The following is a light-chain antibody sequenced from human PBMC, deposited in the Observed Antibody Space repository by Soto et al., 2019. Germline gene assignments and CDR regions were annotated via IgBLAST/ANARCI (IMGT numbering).Light chain of an antibody. CDR1: QSVSSSY. V-gene: IGKV3D-20*02. CDR2: GAS. Sequence: EIVLTQSPGTLSLSPGERATLSCRASQSVSSSYLAWYQQKPGQAPRLLIYGASNRATGVPARFSGGGSGTDFTLTISSLEPEDFAVYYCQQRNDWRRGTFGQGTRLEIK. CDR3: QQRNDWRRGT. J-gene: IGKJ5*01.